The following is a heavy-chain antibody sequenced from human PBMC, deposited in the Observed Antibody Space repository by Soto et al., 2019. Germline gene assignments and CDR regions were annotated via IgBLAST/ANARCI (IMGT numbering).Heavy chain of an antibody. CDR2: ISGGTAT. V-gene: IGHV3-53*01. D-gene: IGHD6-6*01. Sequence: GGSLRLSCAASGFTFSDHYMDWVRQAPGKGLEWVSTISGGTATTYADSVKGRFTVSRDNSKNTIYLQMNSLAPGDTAVYYCAKGSHIAARPFYFDFWGQGTQVTVSS. CDR1: GFTFSDHY. CDR3: AKGSHIAARPFYFDF. J-gene: IGHJ4*02.